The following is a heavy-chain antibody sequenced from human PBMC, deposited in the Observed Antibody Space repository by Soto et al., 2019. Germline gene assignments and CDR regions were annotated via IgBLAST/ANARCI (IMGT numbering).Heavy chain of an antibody. J-gene: IGHJ6*02. CDR3: ARDYYYYDSRGMDV. CDR1: GGSFSGYY. Sequence: SETLSLTCAVYGGSFSGYYWTWIRQAPGKGLEWIGAINHRGRTYNPSLESRVTMSVDTSKNQFSLKLSSVTAADTAVYYCARDYYYYDSRGMDVWGQGTTVTVSS. CDR2: INHRGRT. D-gene: IGHD3-22*01. V-gene: IGHV4-34*01.